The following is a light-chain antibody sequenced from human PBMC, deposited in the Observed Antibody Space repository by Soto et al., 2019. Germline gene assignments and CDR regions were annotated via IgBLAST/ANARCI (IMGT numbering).Light chain of an antibody. Sequence: IRRTRSPSSLSPSVGYRVPITGRASQSISSYLNWYQQKPGKAPKLLIYAASSLQSGVPSRFSGSGSGTDFTLTISSLQPEDFATYYCQQSYSTITFGQGTQLEI. V-gene: IGKV1-39*01. CDR3: QQSYSTIT. CDR2: AAS. CDR1: QSISSY. J-gene: IGKJ5*01.